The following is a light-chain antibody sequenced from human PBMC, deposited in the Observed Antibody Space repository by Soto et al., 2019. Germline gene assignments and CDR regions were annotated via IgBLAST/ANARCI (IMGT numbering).Light chain of an antibody. CDR1: DVGRYNL. J-gene: IGLJ1*01. Sequence: QSALTQPASVSGSPGQSITISCTGSDVGRYNLVSWYQQHPGKAPKLMIYEVTKRPSGISNRFSGSKSGNTASLTISGLQAEDEADYYCCSYAGSTIHDVFGTGTKLTVL. V-gene: IGLV2-23*02. CDR3: CSYAGSTIHDV. CDR2: EVT.